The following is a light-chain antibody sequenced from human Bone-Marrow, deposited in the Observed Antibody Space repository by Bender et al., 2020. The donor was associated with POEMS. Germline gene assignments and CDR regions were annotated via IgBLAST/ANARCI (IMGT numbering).Light chain of an antibody. J-gene: IGLJ2*01. CDR3: QSADSTGTSVI. CDR2: RTD. V-gene: IGLV1-44*01. Sequence: QSVLTQPPSASGTPGQRVTISCSGNSFNIGSNTMNWYQHLPGTAPKVLIYRTDQRPSGVPDRFSGSSSGTTITLTISAVQAEDEADYYCQSADSTGTSVIFGGGTKLTVL. CDR1: SFNIGSNT.